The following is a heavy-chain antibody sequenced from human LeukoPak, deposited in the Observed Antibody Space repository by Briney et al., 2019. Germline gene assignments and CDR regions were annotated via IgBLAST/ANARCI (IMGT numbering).Heavy chain of an antibody. J-gene: IGHJ3*02. CDR1: GGTFSSYA. Sequence: SVKVSCKASGGTFSSYAISWVRQAPGQGLEWMGGIIPIFGTANYAQKFQGRVTIAADKSTSTAYMELSSLRSEDTAVYYCARALGYCSGGSCPTAFDIWGQGTMVTVSS. CDR2: IIPIFGTA. CDR3: ARALGYCSGGSCPTAFDI. D-gene: IGHD2-15*01. V-gene: IGHV1-69*06.